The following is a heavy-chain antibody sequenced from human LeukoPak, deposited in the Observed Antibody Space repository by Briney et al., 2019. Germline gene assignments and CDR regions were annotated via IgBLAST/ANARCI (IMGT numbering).Heavy chain of an antibody. CDR3: ARDEYSYGRYIDY. CDR2: INHSGST. CDR1: GGSFSGYY. V-gene: IGHV4-34*01. D-gene: IGHD5-18*01. Sequence: PWETLSLTCAASGGSFSGYYWSWIRQPPGKGLEWIGEINHSGSTNYNPSLKSRVTISVDTSKNQFSLKLSSVTAADTAVYYCARDEYSYGRYIDYWGQGTLVTVSS. J-gene: IGHJ4*02.